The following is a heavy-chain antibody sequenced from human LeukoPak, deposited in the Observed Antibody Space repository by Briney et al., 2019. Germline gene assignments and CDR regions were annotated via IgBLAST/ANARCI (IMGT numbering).Heavy chain of an antibody. CDR1: GFTFSSYG. V-gene: IGHV3-30*18. J-gene: IGHJ6*02. CDR2: ISYDGSNK. CDR3: AKELYPYYYYYGMDV. D-gene: IGHD2-2*02. Sequence: PGGSLRPSCAASGFTFSSYGMHWVRQAPGKGLEWVAVISYDGSNKYYADSVKGRFTISRDNSKNTLYLQMNSLRAEDTAVYYCAKELYPYYYYYGMDVWDQGTTVTVSS.